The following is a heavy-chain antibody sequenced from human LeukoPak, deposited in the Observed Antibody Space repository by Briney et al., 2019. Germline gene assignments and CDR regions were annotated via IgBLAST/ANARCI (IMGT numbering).Heavy chain of an antibody. Sequence: ASVXVSCKASGYTFTSYGISWVRQAPGQGLEWMGWISAYNGNTNYAQKLQGRVTITTDTSTSTAYMELRSLRSDDTAVYYCAREPPLGGNDYWGQGTLVTVSS. CDR2: ISAYNGNT. J-gene: IGHJ4*02. CDR1: GYTFTSYG. V-gene: IGHV1-18*01. D-gene: IGHD4-23*01. CDR3: AREPPLGGNDY.